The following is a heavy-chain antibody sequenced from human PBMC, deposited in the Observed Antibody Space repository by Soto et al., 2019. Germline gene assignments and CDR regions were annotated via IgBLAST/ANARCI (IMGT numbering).Heavy chain of an antibody. V-gene: IGHV3-23*01. D-gene: IGHD6-13*01. CDR1: GFTFSSYA. J-gene: IGHJ6*03. CDR3: AKDRPTAAAGTPYYYYMDV. Sequence: GGSLRLSCAASGFTFSSYAMSWVRQAPGKGLEWVSAISGSGGSTYYADSVKGRFTISRDNSKNTLYLQMNSLRAEDTAVYYCAKDRPTAAAGTPYYYYMDVWGKGTTVTVSS. CDR2: ISGSGGST.